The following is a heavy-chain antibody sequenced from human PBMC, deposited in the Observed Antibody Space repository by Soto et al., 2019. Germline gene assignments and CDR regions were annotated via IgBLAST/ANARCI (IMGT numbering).Heavy chain of an antibody. CDR3: ARDKTTGLSDY. V-gene: IGHV4-34*01. CDR2: INHSGST. J-gene: IGHJ4*02. CDR1: GGSFSGYY. D-gene: IGHD1-7*01. Sequence: SETLSLTCAVYGGSFSGYYWTWIRQPPGTGLEWIGEINHSGSTNYNLSLKSRVTISVDTSKNQFSLKLTSVTAADTAVYYCARDKTTGLSDYWGQGTLVTVSS.